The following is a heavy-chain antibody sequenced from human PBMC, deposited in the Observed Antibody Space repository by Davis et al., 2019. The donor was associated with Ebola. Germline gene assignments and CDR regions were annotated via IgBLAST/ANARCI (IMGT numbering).Heavy chain of an antibody. D-gene: IGHD6-19*01. CDR3: ARDPGYSSGWRIDY. J-gene: IGHJ4*02. Sequence: ASVKVSCKASGYTFTSYGISWVRQAPGQGLEWMGWISAYNGNTNYAQKLQGRVTMTTDTSTSTVYMELSSLRSEDTAVYYCARDPGYSSGWRIDYWGQGTLVTVSS. V-gene: IGHV1-18*01. CDR2: ISAYNGNT. CDR1: GYTFTSYG.